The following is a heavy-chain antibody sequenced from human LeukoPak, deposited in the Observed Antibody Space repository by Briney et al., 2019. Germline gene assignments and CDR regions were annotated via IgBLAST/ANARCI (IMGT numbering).Heavy chain of an antibody. CDR3: ARDLYSSGWSAWFDP. Sequence: PSETLSLTCTVSGGSISSYYWSWIRQPPGKGLEWIGYIYYSGSTNYNPSLKSRVTISVDTSKNQFSLKLSSVTAADTAVYYCARDLYSSGWSAWFDPWGQGTLVTVSS. V-gene: IGHV4-59*01. D-gene: IGHD6-19*01. CDR2: IYYSGST. CDR1: GGSISSYY. J-gene: IGHJ5*02.